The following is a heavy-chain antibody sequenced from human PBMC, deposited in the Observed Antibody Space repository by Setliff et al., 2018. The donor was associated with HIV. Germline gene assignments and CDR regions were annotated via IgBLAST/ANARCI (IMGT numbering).Heavy chain of an antibody. Sequence: SETLSLTCTVSGGSISSSNYFWGWIRQPPGKGLEWIGTISYSGSTYYNPSLNRRVTLSVDTSESQFSLKLSSVTAADAAVYYCARRSATHGNWNFDLWGRGTLVTVSS. CDR1: GGSISSSNYF. CDR3: ARRSATHGNWNFDL. CDR2: ISYSGST. J-gene: IGHJ2*01. V-gene: IGHV4-39*01.